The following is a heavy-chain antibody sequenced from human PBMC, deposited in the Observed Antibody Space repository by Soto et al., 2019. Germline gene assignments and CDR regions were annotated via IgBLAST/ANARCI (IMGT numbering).Heavy chain of an antibody. V-gene: IGHV1-3*01. J-gene: IGHJ6*02. Sequence: ASVKVSCKASGYTFTTYALHWVRQAPGQRPEWMGWINPASGHTKYSKKFQDRVTITRDTSASTGYMELRSLRSDDTAVYYCARDSGSYLEFYYGMDVWGQGTTVTVSS. CDR1: GYTFTTYA. CDR2: INPASGHT. D-gene: IGHD1-26*01. CDR3: ARDSGSYLEFYYGMDV.